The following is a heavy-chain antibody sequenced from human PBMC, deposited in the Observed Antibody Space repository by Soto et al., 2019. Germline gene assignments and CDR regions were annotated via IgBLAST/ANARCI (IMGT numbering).Heavy chain of an antibody. Sequence: QVQLVESGGGVVQPGRSLRLSCAASGFTFSSYAMHWVRQAPGKGLEWVAVISYDGSNKYYADSVKGRFTISRDNSKNTLYLQMNSLRAEDTAVYYCARDGAVAFYYGMDVW. CDR2: ISYDGSNK. J-gene: IGHJ6*01. CDR1: GFTFSSYA. V-gene: IGHV3-30-3*01. CDR3: ARDGAVAFYYGMDV. D-gene: IGHD3-16*01.